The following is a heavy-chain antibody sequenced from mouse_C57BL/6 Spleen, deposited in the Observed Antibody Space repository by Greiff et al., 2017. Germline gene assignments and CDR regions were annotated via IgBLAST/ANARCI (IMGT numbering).Heavy chain of an antibody. CDR3: ARTNGDYYGSSHTGDDD. J-gene: IGHJ2*01. CDR2: ILPGSGST. D-gene: IGHD1-1*01. CDR1: GYTFTGYW. V-gene: IGHV1-9*01. Sequence: QVQLKESGAELMKPGASVKLSCKATGYTFTGYWIEWVKQRPGHGLEWIGEILPGSGSTNYNEKFKGKATFTADTSSNTAYMQLSSLTTEDSAIDYCARTNGDYYGSSHTGDDDGGQGTTLTVSS.